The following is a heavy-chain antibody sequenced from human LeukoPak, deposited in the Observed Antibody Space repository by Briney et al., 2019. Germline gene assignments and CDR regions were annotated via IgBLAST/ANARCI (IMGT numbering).Heavy chain of an antibody. D-gene: IGHD6-19*01. Sequence: GGSLRLSCGASGFIFSSDGMHWVRQAPGKGLEWVAFIRYDGNNKYYADSVKGRFTISRDNSKNTLYLQMNSLRAEDTAVFYCAKDEQPFDSSGSIIDYWGQGTLVTVSS. CDR2: IRYDGNNK. CDR1: GFIFSSDG. CDR3: AKDEQPFDSSGSIIDY. V-gene: IGHV3-30*02. J-gene: IGHJ4*02.